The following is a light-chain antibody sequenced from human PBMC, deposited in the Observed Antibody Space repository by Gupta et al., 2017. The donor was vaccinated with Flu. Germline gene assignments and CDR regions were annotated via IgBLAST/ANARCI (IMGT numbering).Light chain of an antibody. CDR3: QQYSSVPPHT. J-gene: IGKJ2*01. V-gene: IGKV4-1*01. CDR2: WAS. Sequence: KSSQSLLYSANNKNYLAWYQHKPGQPPKLLISWASTREYGVPDRFSGSGSGTDFTLTISSLQAEDVAVYYCQQYSSVPPHTFGQGTNLEIK. CDR1: QSLLYSANNKNY.